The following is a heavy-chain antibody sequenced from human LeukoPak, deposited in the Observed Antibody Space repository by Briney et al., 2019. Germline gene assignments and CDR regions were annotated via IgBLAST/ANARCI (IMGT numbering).Heavy chain of an antibody. CDR2: INHSGST. V-gene: IGHV4-34*01. Sequence: SETLSLTCAVYGGSFSGYYWSWVRQPPGKGLEWIGEINHSGSTNYNPSLKSRVTISVDTSKNQFSLKLSSVTAADTAVYYCARGRRGPQYYYDSSGYRSPFDYWGQGTLVTVSS. D-gene: IGHD3-22*01. CDR3: ARGRRGPQYYYDSSGYRSPFDY. J-gene: IGHJ4*02. CDR1: GGSFSGYY.